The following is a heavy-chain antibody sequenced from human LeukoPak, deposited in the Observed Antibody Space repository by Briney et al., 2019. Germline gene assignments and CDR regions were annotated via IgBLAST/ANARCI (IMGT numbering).Heavy chain of an antibody. J-gene: IGHJ4*02. CDR2: IYSGGST. V-gene: IGHV3-66*01. D-gene: IGHD1-26*01. Sequence: GGSLRLSCAATEFSVGSNYMTWVRQAPGKGLEWVSLIYSGGSTYYADSVKGRFTISRGDSKNTLYLQMNSLRAEDTAVYYCAKDRGWELLYLDYWGQGTLVTVSS. CDR1: EFSVGSNY. CDR3: AKDRGWELLYLDY.